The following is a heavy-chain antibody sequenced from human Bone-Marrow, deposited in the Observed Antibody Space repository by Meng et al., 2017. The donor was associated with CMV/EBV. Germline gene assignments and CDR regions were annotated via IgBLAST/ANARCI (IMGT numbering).Heavy chain of an antibody. CDR2: IRYDGSHQ. V-gene: IGHV3-30*02. Sequence: GESLKISCVASGFTFSADGMHWVRQPPGKGLQWVAFIRYDGSHQYYEDSVKGRFTISRDNSRNTLYLQMNSLRTDDTAVYYCARGEAGTHFANWGRGTLVTGSS. CDR3: ARGEAGTHFAN. J-gene: IGHJ4*02. CDR1: GFTFSADG. D-gene: IGHD6-13*01.